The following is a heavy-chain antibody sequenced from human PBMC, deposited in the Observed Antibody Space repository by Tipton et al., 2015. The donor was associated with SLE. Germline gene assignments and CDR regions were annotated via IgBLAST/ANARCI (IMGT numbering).Heavy chain of an antibody. V-gene: IGHV4-4*09. CDR1: GGSINNSY. CDR2: IYTSGST. J-gene: IGHJ4*02. D-gene: IGHD6-13*01. Sequence: TLSLTCTVSGGSINNSYWSWVRQPAGKGLEWIGYIYTSGSTNYNPSLKSRVTISVDTSKNQFSLKLSSVTAADTAVYYCARAIAAAGDDFDDWGQGTLVTVSS. CDR3: ARAIAAAGDDFDD.